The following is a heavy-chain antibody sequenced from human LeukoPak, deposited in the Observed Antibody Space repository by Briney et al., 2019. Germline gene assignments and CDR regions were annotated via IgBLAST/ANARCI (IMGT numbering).Heavy chain of an antibody. CDR2: IYPDDSDT. CDR1: GYSSASYW. Sequence: GESLKISCKGSGYSSASYWIGWVRQLPGKGLEWMGIIYPDDSDTRYSPSFQGQVTISADKSISTAYLQWSSLKASDTAMYYCARVFLGSKGDFDYWGQGTLVTVSS. D-gene: IGHD2-15*01. V-gene: IGHV5-51*01. CDR3: ARVFLGSKGDFDY. J-gene: IGHJ4*02.